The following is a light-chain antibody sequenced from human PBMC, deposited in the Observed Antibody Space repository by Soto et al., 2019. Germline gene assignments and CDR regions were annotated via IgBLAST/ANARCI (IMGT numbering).Light chain of an antibody. J-gene: IGKJ1*01. CDR1: QSISRW. Sequence: DIQMTQSPSTLSASVGDRVTITCRASQSISRWLAWYQQKPGKAPNLLIYDASNLQSGVQARFSGSGSGTEFTLTISSLQPDDFATYFCQQYHSFWSFGQGTKVEVK. CDR2: DAS. V-gene: IGKV1-5*01. CDR3: QQYHSFWS.